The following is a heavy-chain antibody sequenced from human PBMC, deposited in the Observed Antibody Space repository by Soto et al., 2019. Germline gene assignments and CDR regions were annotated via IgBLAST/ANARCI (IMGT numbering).Heavy chain of an antibody. CDR3: ARVAYDAFDI. V-gene: IGHV3-11*05. CDR1: GFTFSDYY. J-gene: IGHJ3*02. Sequence: QVQLVESGGGLVKPGGSLRLSCAASGFTFSDYYMNWIRQAPGKGLEWVSYISSSRSYTNYANSVKGRFTISRDNAKNSLYLQMNSLRAEDTAVYYCARVAYDAFDIWGQGTMVTVSS. CDR2: ISSSRSYT. D-gene: IGHD3-16*01.